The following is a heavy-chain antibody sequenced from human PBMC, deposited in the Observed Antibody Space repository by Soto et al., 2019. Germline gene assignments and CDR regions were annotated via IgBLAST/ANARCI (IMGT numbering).Heavy chain of an antibody. CDR1: GGSFSGYY. CDR2: INHSGST. Sequence: SETLSLTCAVYGGSFSGYYWSWIRQPPGKGLEWIGEINHSGSTNYNPSLKSRVTISVDTSKNQFSLKLGSVTAADTAVYYCAREGRAVAGDFDYWGQGTLVTVSS. V-gene: IGHV4-34*01. CDR3: AREGRAVAGDFDY. J-gene: IGHJ4*02. D-gene: IGHD6-19*01.